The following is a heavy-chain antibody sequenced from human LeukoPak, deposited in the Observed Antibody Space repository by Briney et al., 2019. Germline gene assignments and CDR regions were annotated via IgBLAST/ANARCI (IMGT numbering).Heavy chain of an antibody. Sequence: SETLSLTCTVSGGSISSSSYYWGWIRQPPGKGLEWIGYIYYSGSTYYNPSLKSRVTISVDTSKNQFSLKLSSVTAADTAVYYCARTSMVRGLDYWGQGTLVTVSS. CDR3: ARTSMVRGLDY. CDR1: GGSISSSSYY. V-gene: IGHV4-61*05. CDR2: IYYSGST. J-gene: IGHJ4*02. D-gene: IGHD3-10*01.